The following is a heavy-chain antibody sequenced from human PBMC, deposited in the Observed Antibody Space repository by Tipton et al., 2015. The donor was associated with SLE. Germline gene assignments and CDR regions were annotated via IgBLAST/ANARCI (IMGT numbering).Heavy chain of an antibody. CDR2: INHSGST. D-gene: IGHD3-16*01. J-gene: IGHJ3*02. CDR1: GGSFSGYY. CDR3: ARGGI. V-gene: IGHV4-34*10. Sequence: TLSLTCAVYGGSFSGYYWCWIRQPPGKGLEWIGEINHSGSTSYNPSLKSRITMSLDTSKNQFTLKLSSVTAADTAVYYWARGGIWGQGRMVTVSS.